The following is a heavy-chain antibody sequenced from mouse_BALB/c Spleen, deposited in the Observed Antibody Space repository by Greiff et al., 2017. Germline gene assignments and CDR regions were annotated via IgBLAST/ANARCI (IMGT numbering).Heavy chain of an antibody. CDR2: ISSGSSTI. V-gene: IGHV5-17*02. CDR3: ARSLLWYYYAMDY. J-gene: IGHJ4*01. CDR1: GFTFSSFG. D-gene: IGHD2-1*01. Sequence: EGKLVESGGGLVQPGGSRKLSCAASGFTFSSFGMHWVRQAPEKGLEWVAYISSGSSTIYYADTVKGRFTISRDNPKNTLFLQMTSLRSEDTAMYYCARSLLWYYYAMDYWGQGTSVTVSS.